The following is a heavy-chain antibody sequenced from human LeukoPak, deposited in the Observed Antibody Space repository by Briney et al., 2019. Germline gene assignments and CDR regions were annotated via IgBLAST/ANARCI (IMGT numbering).Heavy chain of an antibody. CDR2: VHLNGAT. D-gene: IGHD1-26*01. Sequence: SETLSLTCAVSGGSILSTNWWRCVHQPAGKGLEWIGEVHLNGATNYNPSVEGRVTMSIDKSKNHLSLEVISVTAADTAMYYCTRESGAFSPFGFWGQGTLVTVSS. J-gene: IGHJ4*02. V-gene: IGHV4-4*02. CDR1: GGSILSTNW. CDR3: TRESGAFSPFGF.